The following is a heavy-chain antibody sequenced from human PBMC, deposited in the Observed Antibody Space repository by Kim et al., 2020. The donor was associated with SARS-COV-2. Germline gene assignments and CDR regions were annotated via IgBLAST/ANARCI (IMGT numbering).Heavy chain of an antibody. D-gene: IGHD2-2*01. CDR3: ATLYCSSTSCYHSYYGMDV. CDR2: IIPILGIA. J-gene: IGHJ6*02. V-gene: IGHV1-69*04. Sequence: SVKVSCKASGGTFSSYAISWVRQAPGQGLEWMGRIIPILGIANYAQKFQGRVTITADKSTSTAYMELSSLRSEDTAVYYCATLYCSSTSCYHSYYGMDVWGQGTTVTVSS. CDR1: GGTFSSYA.